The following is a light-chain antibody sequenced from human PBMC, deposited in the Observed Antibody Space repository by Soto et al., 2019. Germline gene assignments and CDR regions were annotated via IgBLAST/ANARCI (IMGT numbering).Light chain of an antibody. CDR3: QQRSNWPPSIT. V-gene: IGKV3-11*01. J-gene: IGKJ5*01. CDR2: VAS. CDR1: QSVSSY. Sequence: EIVLTQSPATLSLSPGERATLSCRASQSVSSYLAWYQQKPGQAPRLLIYVASSRDAGIPARFSGSGSGTDLTLTISSLEREDFAGYYCQQRSNWPPSITFGQGTRLEIK.